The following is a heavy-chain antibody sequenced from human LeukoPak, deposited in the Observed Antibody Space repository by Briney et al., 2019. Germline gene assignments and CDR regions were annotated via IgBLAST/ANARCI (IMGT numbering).Heavy chain of an antibody. J-gene: IGHJ4*02. CDR1: GFTFSSYW. CDR3: ARDFDQEDY. V-gene: IGHV3-7*01. D-gene: IGHD2-15*01. CDR2: IKQDGSEK. Sequence: GGSLRLSCAASGFTFSSYWMSWVRQAPGKGLEWVANIKQDGSEKYYVDSVKGRFTISRDSAKSSLYLQMKSLRAEDTAVYYCARDFDQEDYWGQGTLVTVSS.